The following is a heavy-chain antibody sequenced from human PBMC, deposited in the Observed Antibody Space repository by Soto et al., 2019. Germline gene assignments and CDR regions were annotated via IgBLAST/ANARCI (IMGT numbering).Heavy chain of an antibody. D-gene: IGHD4-17*01. Sequence: QVQLVESGGGVVQPGRSLRLSCAASGFTFSSYGMHWVRQAPGKGLEWVAVISYDGSNKYYADSVKGRFTISRDNSKNTLDLQMNSLRAEDTAVYYCATQYGDYGFCDYWGQGTLVTVSS. CDR1: GFTFSSYG. CDR3: ATQYGDYGFCDY. J-gene: IGHJ4*02. CDR2: ISYDGSNK. V-gene: IGHV3-30*03.